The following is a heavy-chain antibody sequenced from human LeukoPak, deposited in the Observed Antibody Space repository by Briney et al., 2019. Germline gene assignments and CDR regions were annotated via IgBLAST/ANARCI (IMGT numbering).Heavy chain of an antibody. J-gene: IGHJ4*02. D-gene: IGHD5-12*01. V-gene: IGHV1-2*02. CDR3: ARDLEGYETDFDY. CDR2: INPNSGGT. CDR1: GYTFTGNY. Sequence: GASVKVSCKASGYTFTGNYMHWVRQAPGQGLEWMGWINPNSGGTNYAQKFQGRVTMTRDTSISTAYMELSRLRSDDTAVYYCARDLEGYETDFDYWGQGTLVTVSS.